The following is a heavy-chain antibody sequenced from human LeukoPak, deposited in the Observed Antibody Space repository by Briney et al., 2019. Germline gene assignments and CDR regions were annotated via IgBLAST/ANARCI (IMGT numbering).Heavy chain of an antibody. CDR1: GFTFRSYW. CDR2: INTDGSST. V-gene: IGHV3-74*01. D-gene: IGHD6-6*01. J-gene: IGHJ6*03. CDR3: ARGGSSPNNYYYYYMDV. Sequence: GGSLRLSCAASGFTFRSYWMHWARQAPGKGLVWVSRINTDGSSTSYADSVKGRFTISRDNAKNTLYLQMNSLRAEDTAVYYCARGGSSPNNYYYYYMDVWGKGTTVTVSS.